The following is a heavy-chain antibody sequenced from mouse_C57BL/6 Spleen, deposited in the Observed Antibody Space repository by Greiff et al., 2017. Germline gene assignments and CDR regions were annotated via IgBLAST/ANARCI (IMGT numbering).Heavy chain of an antibody. CDR2: ISYDGSN. CDR3: ARAYYGSLYYYAMDY. Sequence: VQLKESGPGLVKPSQSLSLTCSVTGYSITSGYYWNWIRQFPGNKLEWMGYISYDGSNNYNPSLKNRISITRDTSKNQFFLKLNSVTTEDTATYYCARAYYGSLYYYAMDYWGQGTSVTVSS. D-gene: IGHD1-1*01. CDR1: GYSITSGYY. V-gene: IGHV3-6*01. J-gene: IGHJ4*01.